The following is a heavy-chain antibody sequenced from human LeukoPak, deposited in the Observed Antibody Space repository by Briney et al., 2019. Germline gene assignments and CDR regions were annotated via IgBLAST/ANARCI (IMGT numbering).Heavy chain of an antibody. CDR2: ISSSGTTI. CDR1: GFTFSDYY. V-gene: IGHV3-11*01. CDR3: ARGGRGSYHSPFAY. Sequence: GGSLRLSCAASGFTFSDYYMSWIRQAPGKGLEWVSDISSSGTTIYYADSVKGRFTISRDNAKNSLYLQMNSLRAGDTAVYYCARGGRGSYHSPFAYWGQGTLVTVSS. D-gene: IGHD3-16*02. J-gene: IGHJ4*02.